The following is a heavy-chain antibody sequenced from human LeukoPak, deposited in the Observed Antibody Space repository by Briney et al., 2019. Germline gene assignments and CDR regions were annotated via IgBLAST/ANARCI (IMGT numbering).Heavy chain of an antibody. V-gene: IGHV3-53*01. CDR2: INTDDST. CDR1: GFTFSTYS. CDR3: ARGRPGYNMDV. Sequence: GGSLRLSCAASGFTFSTYSMNWVRQAPGKGLEWVSVINTDDSTSYADSVKGRFTISRDNSKNTLYLQMNSLRAEDTAVYYCARGRPGYNMDVWGKGTTVTVSS. J-gene: IGHJ6*03.